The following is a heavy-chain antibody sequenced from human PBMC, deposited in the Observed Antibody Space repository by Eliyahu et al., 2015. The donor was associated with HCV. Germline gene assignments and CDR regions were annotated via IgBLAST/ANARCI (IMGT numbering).Heavy chain of an antibody. CDR2: INPNSGGT. Sequence: QVQLVQSGAEVKKPGASVKVSCKASGYTFTGYYMXWVRQAPGQGLEWMGWINPNSGGTNYAQKFQGRVTMTRDTSISTAYMELSRLRSDDTAVYYCARVGYDFWSGYFTHPDDYFDYWGQGTLVTVSS. CDR1: GYTFTGYY. V-gene: IGHV1-2*02. D-gene: IGHD3-3*01. CDR3: ARVGYDFWSGYFTHPDDYFDY. J-gene: IGHJ4*02.